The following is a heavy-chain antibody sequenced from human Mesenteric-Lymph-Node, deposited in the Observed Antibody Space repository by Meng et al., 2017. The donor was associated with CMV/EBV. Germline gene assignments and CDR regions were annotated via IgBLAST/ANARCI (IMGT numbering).Heavy chain of an antibody. V-gene: IGHV1-2*06. D-gene: IGHD3-10*01. J-gene: IGHJ4*02. CDR1: GYTFTGYY. Sequence: SGYTFTGYYMHWVRQAPGQGLGWMGRINPNSGGTNYAQKFQGRVTMTRDTSISTAYMELSRLRSDDTAVYYCARVEGYYGSGNSFDYWGQGTLVTVSS. CDR3: ARVEGYYGSGNSFDY. CDR2: INPNSGGT.